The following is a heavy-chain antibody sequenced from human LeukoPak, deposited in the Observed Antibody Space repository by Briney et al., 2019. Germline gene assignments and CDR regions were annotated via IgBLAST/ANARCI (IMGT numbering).Heavy chain of an antibody. J-gene: IGHJ4*02. CDR3: ARADRGRGSFYLY. V-gene: IGHV1-8*01. CDR2: MNPNSGNT. CDR1: GYTFTSYD. Sequence: SVKVSCKASGYTFTSYDINWVRQATGQGLEWMGWMNPNSGNTGYAQKFQGRVTMTRDTSVSTAYMELSRLTSDDTAVYYCARADRGRGSFYLYWGQGTLVTVSS. D-gene: IGHD1-26*01.